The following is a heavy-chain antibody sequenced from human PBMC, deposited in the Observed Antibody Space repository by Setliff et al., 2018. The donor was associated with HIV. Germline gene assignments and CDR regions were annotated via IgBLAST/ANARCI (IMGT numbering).Heavy chain of an antibody. J-gene: IGHJ5*02. CDR2: INHSGRT. Sequence: PSETLSLTCAVYGGSFSGSYWSWVRQPPGKGLEWIGEINHSGRTNYNPSLKGRVIMSEDTSKNHFSLGLNSVTAADTAVYFCARGPYSRKFDPWGQGTLVTVSS. CDR1: GGSFSGSY. D-gene: IGHD1-26*01. CDR3: ARGPYSRKFDP. V-gene: IGHV4-34*01.